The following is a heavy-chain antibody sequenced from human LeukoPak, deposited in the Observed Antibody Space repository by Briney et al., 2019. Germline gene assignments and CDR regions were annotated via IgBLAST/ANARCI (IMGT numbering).Heavy chain of an antibody. D-gene: IGHD3-22*01. CDR1: GFTFSSYW. J-gene: IGHJ3*02. Sequence: PGGSLRLSCAASGFTFSSYWMSWVRQAPGKGLEWVANIKQYGSEKYYVDSVKGRFTISRDNAKNSLYLQMNSLRAEDTAVYYCARDLGHTYYYDSSGNESVDAFDIWGQGTMVTVSS. CDR2: IKQYGSEK. V-gene: IGHV3-7*01. CDR3: ARDLGHTYYYDSSGNESVDAFDI.